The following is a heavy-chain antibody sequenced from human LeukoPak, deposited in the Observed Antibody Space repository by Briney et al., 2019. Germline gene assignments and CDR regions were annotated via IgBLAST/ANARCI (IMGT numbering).Heavy chain of an antibody. CDR3: ARELESRKEGSPTFDY. CDR1: GYTFTSYY. Sequence: EASVKVSCKAYGYTFTSYYMHWVRQAPGQGLEWMGRIIPILGIANYAQKFQGRVTITADKSTSTAYMELSSLRSEDTAVYYCARELESRKEGSPTFDYWGQGTLVTVSS. J-gene: IGHJ4*02. D-gene: IGHD3-10*01. CDR2: IIPILGIA. V-gene: IGHV1-69*04.